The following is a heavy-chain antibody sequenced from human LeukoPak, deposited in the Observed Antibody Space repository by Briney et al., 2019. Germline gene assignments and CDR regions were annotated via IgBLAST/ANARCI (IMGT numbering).Heavy chain of an antibody. CDR1: GFTFSSHW. CDR3: AMGNAFDI. CDR2: IKQDGSEK. J-gene: IGHJ3*02. V-gene: IGHV3-7*01. Sequence: GGSLRLSCAASGFTFSSHWISWVRQAPGKGLEWVANIKQDGSEKYYVDSVKGRFTISRDNAKNSLYLQMNSLRAEDTAVYYCAMGNAFDIWGQGTMVTVSS. D-gene: IGHD1-26*01.